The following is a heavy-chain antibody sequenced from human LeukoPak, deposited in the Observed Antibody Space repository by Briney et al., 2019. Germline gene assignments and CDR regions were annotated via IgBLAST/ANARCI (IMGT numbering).Heavy chain of an antibody. CDR3: AKVSGYSYGYGFDY. CDR2: IYSGGST. CDR1: GFTVSSNY. D-gene: IGHD5-18*01. V-gene: IGHV3-66*01. J-gene: IGHJ4*02. Sequence: GGSLRLSCAASGFTVSSNYMSWVRQAPGKGLEWVSVIYSGGSTYYADSVKGRFTISRDNSKNTLYLQMNSLRAEDTAVYYCAKVSGYSYGYGFDYWGQGTLVTVSS.